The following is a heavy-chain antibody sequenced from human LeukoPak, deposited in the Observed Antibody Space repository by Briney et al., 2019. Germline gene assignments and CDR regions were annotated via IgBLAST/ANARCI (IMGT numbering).Heavy chain of an antibody. CDR1: GFTVSSNY. CDR2: IYSGGST. Sequence: GGSLRLSCAASGFTVSSNYMSWVRQAPGKGLEWVSVIYSGGSTYYADSVKGRFTISRDNSKNTLYLQMNSLRAEDTAVYYCARTEYCIRGSCYGLAFDVWGQGTMVTVSS. J-gene: IGHJ3*01. CDR3: ARTEYCIRGSCYGLAFDV. D-gene: IGHD2-15*01. V-gene: IGHV3-53*05.